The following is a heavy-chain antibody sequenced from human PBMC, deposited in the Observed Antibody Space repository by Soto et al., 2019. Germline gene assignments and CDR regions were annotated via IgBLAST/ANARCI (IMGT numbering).Heavy chain of an antibody. J-gene: IGHJ4*02. V-gene: IGHV2-26*01. CDR3: AREWSDSFDF. Sequence: QVTLKESGPVLVKPTETLTLTCTVSGFTLSNGGVGVSWIRQPPGKALEWLAHVFSNDEKAYSRSLKTRLAISKDTSKGQVVLTMPNMDPADTGTYYCAREWSDSFDFWGQGTLVTVSS. CDR1: GFTLSNGGVG. D-gene: IGHD2-8*01. CDR2: VFSNDEK.